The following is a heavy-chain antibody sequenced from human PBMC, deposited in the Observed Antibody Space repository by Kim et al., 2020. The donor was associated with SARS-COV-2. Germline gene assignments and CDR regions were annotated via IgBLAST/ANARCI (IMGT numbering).Heavy chain of an antibody. V-gene: IGHV4-30-4*01. CDR1: GGSISSGDYY. Sequence: SETLSLTCTVSGGSISSGDYYWSWIRQPPGKGLEWIGYIYYSGSTYYNPSLKSRVTISVDTSKNQFSLKLSSVTAADTAVYYCARVDYCSSTSCYSDWGQGTLVTVSS. D-gene: IGHD2-2*01. J-gene: IGHJ4*02. CDR3: ARVDYCSSTSCYSD. CDR2: IYYSGST.